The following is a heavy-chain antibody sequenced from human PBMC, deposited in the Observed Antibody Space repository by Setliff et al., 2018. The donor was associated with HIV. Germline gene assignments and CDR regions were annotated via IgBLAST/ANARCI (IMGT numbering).Heavy chain of an antibody. V-gene: IGHV3-23*01. CDR3: GKDYTRTFWEYNWYDL. Sequence: GGSLRLSCAASGFTFSSYAMSWVRQAPGRGLEWVSTISGSGGRSYYADSVKGRFTISRDNSKNTLYLQMNSLRAADTALYYCGKDYTRTFWEYNWYDLWGQGTQVTVSS. J-gene: IGHJ5*02. D-gene: IGHD3-3*01. CDR1: GFTFSSYA. CDR2: ISGSGGRS.